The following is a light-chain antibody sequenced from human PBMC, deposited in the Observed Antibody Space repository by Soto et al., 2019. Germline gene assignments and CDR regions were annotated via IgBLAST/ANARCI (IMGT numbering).Light chain of an antibody. CDR1: QAIKSS. CDR2: DAS. V-gene: IGKV1D-13*01. Sequence: AIQLTQSPSSLSASVGDRVTITCRASQAIKSSLARFQQKPGEPPELLISDASTLESGVPSRFRGSGSGTDFTLTISSLQSEDFATYYCQQYNYSPTFGPGTKVDLK. CDR3: QQYNYSPT. J-gene: IGKJ3*01.